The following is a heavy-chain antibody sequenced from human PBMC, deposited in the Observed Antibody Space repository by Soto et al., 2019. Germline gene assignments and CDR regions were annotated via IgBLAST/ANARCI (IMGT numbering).Heavy chain of an antibody. V-gene: IGHV4-59*01. J-gene: IGHJ4*02. Sequence: QVQLQESGPGLVKPSETLSLTCTVSGGSISSYYWSWIRQPPGKGLEWIGYIYYSGSTDYNPSLKSRVSMSVDPSKHQFSLKLSSVTAADTAVYYCARSAPDLDFDYWGQGTLVTVSS. CDR2: IYYSGST. CDR1: GGSISSYY. CDR3: ARSAPDLDFDY.